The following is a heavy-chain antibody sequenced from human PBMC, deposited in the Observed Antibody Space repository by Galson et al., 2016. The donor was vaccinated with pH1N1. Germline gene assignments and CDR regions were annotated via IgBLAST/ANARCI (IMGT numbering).Heavy chain of an antibody. D-gene: IGHD3-10*01. CDR3: ATTMGFGVHYPPDY. CDR1: GFTFDDYA. Sequence: SLRLSCAASGFTFDDYAMHWVRQAPRKGLEWVSGISWNSGSIGYADSVKGRFTISRDNAKNSLSLQMNSLRAEDTALYYCATTMGFGVHYPPDYWGQGTLVTVAS. V-gene: IGHV3-9*01. J-gene: IGHJ4*02. CDR2: ISWNSGSI.